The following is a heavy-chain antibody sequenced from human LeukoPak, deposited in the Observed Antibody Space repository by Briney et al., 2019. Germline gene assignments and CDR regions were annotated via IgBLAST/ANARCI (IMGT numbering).Heavy chain of an antibody. D-gene: IGHD7-27*01. J-gene: IGHJ4*02. CDR3: ARDLNWETY. V-gene: IGHV3-7*01. Sequence: GGSLRLSCVASGFTLSGNWMTWVGRAQGRGWEWVANIKTDGSQIYYVDSVKGRFTISRDNAKNSLYLQMNSLRAEDTAVYYCARDLNWETYWGQGTLVSVSS. CDR2: IKTDGSQI. CDR1: GFTLSGNW.